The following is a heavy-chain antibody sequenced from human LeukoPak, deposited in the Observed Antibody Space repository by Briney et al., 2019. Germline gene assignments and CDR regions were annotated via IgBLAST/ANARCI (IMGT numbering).Heavy chain of an antibody. J-gene: IGHJ3*02. CDR1: GGSISSYY. Sequence: SETLSLTCTVSGGSISSYYWSWIRQPPGKGLEWIGYIYYSGSTNYNPSLKSRVTISVDTSKNQFSLKLSSVTAADTAVYYCARERGLDAFDIWGQGTMVTVSS. CDR2: IYYSGST. V-gene: IGHV4-59*01. D-gene: IGHD3-10*01. CDR3: ARERGLDAFDI.